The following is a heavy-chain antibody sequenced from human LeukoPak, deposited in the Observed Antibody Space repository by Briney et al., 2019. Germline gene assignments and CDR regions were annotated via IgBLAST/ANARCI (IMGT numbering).Heavy chain of an antibody. CDR1: GFTFSSYA. D-gene: IGHD3-10*01. J-gene: IGHJ4*02. CDR2: ISNTGGST. Sequence: TGGSLRLSCAASGFTFSSYAMSWVRQAPGKGLEWVSVISNTGGSTFYADSVKGRFTISRDNSKNTLYLHVNSLRAEDTAVYYCAKRASGSGTSLYYFDYWGQGTLVTVSS. CDR3: AKRASGSGTSLYYFDY. V-gene: IGHV3-23*01.